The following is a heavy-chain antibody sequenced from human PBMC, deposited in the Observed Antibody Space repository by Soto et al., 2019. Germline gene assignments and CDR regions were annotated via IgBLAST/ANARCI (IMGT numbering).Heavy chain of an antibody. CDR2: IYSTGTT. CDR3: AKDGRGSGSHYNSFGY. D-gene: IGHD3-10*01. CDR1: GFTVGNNY. Sequence: EVQLVESGGGLIQPGGSLKLSCAASGFTVGNNYMSWVRQAPGKGLEWVSLIYSTGTTKYADSVKGRFTVSRDNAKNTLYLQMNSQRAKDTAVYYCAKDGRGSGSHYNSFGYWGQGTLVTVSS. J-gene: IGHJ4*02. V-gene: IGHV3-53*01.